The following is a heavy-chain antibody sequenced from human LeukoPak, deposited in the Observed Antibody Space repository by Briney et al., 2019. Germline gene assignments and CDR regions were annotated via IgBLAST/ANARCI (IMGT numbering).Heavy chain of an antibody. V-gene: IGHV1-46*01. CDR2: INPSGGST. Sequence: ASVKVSCKASGYTFTSYYMHWVRQAPGQGLEWMGIINPSGGSTSYAQKFQGRVTMTRDMSTSTVYMELSSLRSEDAAVYYCARVRGGYSYGYDYMDVWGKGTTVTVSS. D-gene: IGHD5-18*01. J-gene: IGHJ6*03. CDR1: GYTFTSYY. CDR3: ARVRGGYSYGYDYMDV.